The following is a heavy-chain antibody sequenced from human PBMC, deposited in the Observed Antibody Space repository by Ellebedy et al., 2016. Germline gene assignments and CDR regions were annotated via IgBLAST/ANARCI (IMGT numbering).Heavy chain of an antibody. J-gene: IGHJ5*02. V-gene: IGHV3-21*01. D-gene: IGHD3-16*01. CDR2: LLTPGTDI. CDR3: VRGVGGTSLNWFDP. Sequence: GESLKISXPASASAFSGYTMSWVRQAPGKGQDSVSFLLTPGTDIYYADSVKGRFTISRDNAKNSLYLQMKSLRAEDTAVYYCVRGVGGTSLNWFDPWGQGTPVTVSS. CDR1: ASAFSGYT.